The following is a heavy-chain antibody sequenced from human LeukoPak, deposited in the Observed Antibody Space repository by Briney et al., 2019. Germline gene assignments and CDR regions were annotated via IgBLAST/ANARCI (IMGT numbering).Heavy chain of an antibody. V-gene: IGHV3-23*01. CDR3: AKSRGPGLFDY. J-gene: IGHJ4*02. Sequence: GGSLRLTCAASGFTFSSYAMSWVRQAPGKGLEWVSGISGSGGSTYYADSVKGRFTISRDNSKNTLYLQMNSLRAEDTAVYYCAKSRGPGLFDYWGQGTLVTVAS. CDR2: ISGSGGST. D-gene: IGHD3-10*01. CDR1: GFTFSSYA.